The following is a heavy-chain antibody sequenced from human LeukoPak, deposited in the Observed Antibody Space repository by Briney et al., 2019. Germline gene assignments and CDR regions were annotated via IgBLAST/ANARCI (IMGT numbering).Heavy chain of an antibody. CDR2: IIPIFGTA. D-gene: IGHD3-22*01. V-gene: IGHV1-69*01. J-gene: IGHJ3*02. Sequence: ASVKVSCKASGGTFSSYAISWVRQAPGQGLEWMGGIIPIFGTANYAQKFQGRVTITADESTSTAYMELSSLRSEDTAVYYCAGEISPLGYYYDSSGYYSDAFDIWGQGTMVTVSS. CDR1: GGTFSSYA. CDR3: AGEISPLGYYYDSSGYYSDAFDI.